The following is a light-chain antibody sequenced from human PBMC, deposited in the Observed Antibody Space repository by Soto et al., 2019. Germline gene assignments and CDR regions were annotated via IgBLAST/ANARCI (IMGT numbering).Light chain of an antibody. CDR2: GAS. V-gene: IGKV3-20*01. Sequence: DILLTQSPGTLSLSPGERATLSCRASRSVSSSFISWYQQKFGQAPRLRMYGASNRATGIPDRFSGSGPGTGFTLTIRRLEPEDFAVDYCQQYGSSPLTFGGGTKVE. CDR1: RSVSSSF. J-gene: IGKJ4*01. CDR3: QQYGSSPLT.